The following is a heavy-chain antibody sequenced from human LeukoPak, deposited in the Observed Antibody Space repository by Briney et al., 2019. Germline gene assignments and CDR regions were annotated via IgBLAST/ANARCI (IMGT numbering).Heavy chain of an antibody. CDR1: GYSFTSYW. Sequence: GESLKISCKGSGYSFTSYWISWVRQMPGKGLEWMGRIDPSDSYTNYSPSFQGHVTISADKSISTAYLQWSSLKASDTAMYYCARRIYDFWSGSTNWFDPWGQGTLVTVSS. CDR2: IDPSDSYT. J-gene: IGHJ5*02. D-gene: IGHD3-3*01. V-gene: IGHV5-10-1*01. CDR3: ARRIYDFWSGSTNWFDP.